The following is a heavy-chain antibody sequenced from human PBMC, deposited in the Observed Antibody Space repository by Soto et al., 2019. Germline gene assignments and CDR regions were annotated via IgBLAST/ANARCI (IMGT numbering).Heavy chain of an antibody. V-gene: IGHV4-34*01. CDR3: AIGRLTPSIADAGWVFDY. J-gene: IGHJ4*02. CDR1: GGSFSGYY. D-gene: IGHD6-13*01. Sequence: QVQLQQWGAGLLKPSETLSLTCAVYGGSFSGYYWSWIRQPPGQGLEWIGEIKHSGSPNYNPSLKRRVIISVETSMNQFSLRLNAVTAADTAVYYCAIGRLTPSIADAGWVFDYWGQGPLATASS. CDR2: IKHSGSP.